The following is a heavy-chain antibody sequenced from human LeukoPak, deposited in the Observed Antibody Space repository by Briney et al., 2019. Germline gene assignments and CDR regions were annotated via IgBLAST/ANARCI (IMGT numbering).Heavy chain of an antibody. Sequence: SETLSLTCTVSSGSISSYDWSWIRQPAGKGLEWIGRIYTSGSPNYNPSLKSRVTMSVDTSKNQFSLKLSSVTAADTAVYYCARRLGGYYGSGNRRWFDPWGQGTLVTVSS. V-gene: IGHV4-4*07. D-gene: IGHD3-10*01. CDR1: SGSISSYD. CDR3: ARRLGGYYGSGNRRWFDP. J-gene: IGHJ5*02. CDR2: IYTSGSP.